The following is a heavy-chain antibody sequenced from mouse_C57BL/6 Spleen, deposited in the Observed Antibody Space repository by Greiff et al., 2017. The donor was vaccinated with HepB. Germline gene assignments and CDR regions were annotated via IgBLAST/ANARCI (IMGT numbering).Heavy chain of an antibody. J-gene: IGHJ2*01. CDR2: IYPGDGDT. CDR1: GYAFSSYW. V-gene: IGHV1-80*01. D-gene: IGHD1-1*01. Sequence: VQLQESGAELVKPGASVKISCKASGYAFSSYWMNWVKQRPGKGLEWIGQIYPGDGDTNYNGKFKGKATLTADKSSSTAYMQLSSLTSEDSAVYVCARKGGSTVVLDYWGQGTTLTVSS. CDR3: ARKGGSTVVLDY.